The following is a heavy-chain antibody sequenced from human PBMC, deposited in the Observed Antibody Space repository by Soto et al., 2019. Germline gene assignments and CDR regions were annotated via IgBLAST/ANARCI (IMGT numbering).Heavy chain of an antibody. CDR3: ARDVVSAAPGVSYYYYMDV. V-gene: IGHV1-3*01. J-gene: IGHJ6*03. CDR2: INAGNGNT. Sequence: GASVKVSCKASGYTFTSYAMHWVRQAPGQRLEWMGWINAGNGNTKYSQKFQGRVTITRDTSASTAYMELSSLRSEDTAVYYCARDVVSAAPGVSYYYYMDVWGKGTTVTVSS. CDR1: GYTFTSYA. D-gene: IGHD2-2*01.